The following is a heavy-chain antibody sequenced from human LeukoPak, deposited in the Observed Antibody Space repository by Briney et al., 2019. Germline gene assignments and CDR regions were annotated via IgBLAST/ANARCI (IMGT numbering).Heavy chain of an antibody. V-gene: IGHV3-66*01. J-gene: IGHJ4*02. Sequence: GGSLRLSCAASGFTVSSNYMSWVRQAPGKGLEWVSVIYGGGSTYYADSVKGRFTISRDNSKNTLYLQMNSLRAEDTAVYYCARGRSDTAMVPFDYWGQGTLVTVSS. CDR1: GFTVSSNY. D-gene: IGHD5-18*01. CDR3: ARGRSDTAMVPFDY. CDR2: IYGGGST.